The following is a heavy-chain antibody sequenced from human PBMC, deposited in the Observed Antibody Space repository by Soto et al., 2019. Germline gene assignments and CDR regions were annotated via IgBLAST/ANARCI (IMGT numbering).Heavy chain of an antibody. Sequence: GGSLGICCVSSGFIFSIYGMSWVRQAPGKGLEWVSAISGSGGSTYYADCVKGRFTISRDNSKNTLYLQMNSLRAEDTAVYYCAKLSSYYDSSGTRWFDPWGQGTMVTVSS. CDR1: GFIFSIYG. CDR2: ISGSGGST. V-gene: IGHV3-23*01. D-gene: IGHD3-22*01. CDR3: AKLSSYYDSSGTRWFDP. J-gene: IGHJ5*02.